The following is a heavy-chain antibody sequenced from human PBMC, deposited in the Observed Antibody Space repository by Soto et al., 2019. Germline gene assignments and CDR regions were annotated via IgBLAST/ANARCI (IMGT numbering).Heavy chain of an antibody. CDR2: IWYDGSNK. V-gene: IGHV3-33*01. Sequence: GGSLRLSCAASGFTFSSYGMHWVRQAPGKGLEWVAVIWYDGSNKYYADSVKGRFTISRDNSKNTLYLQMNSLRADDTAVYSCSRARYSTSSYYFASWGQGSLVTASS. J-gene: IGHJ4*02. D-gene: IGHD6-6*01. CDR3: SRARYSTSSYYFAS. CDR1: GFTFSSYG.